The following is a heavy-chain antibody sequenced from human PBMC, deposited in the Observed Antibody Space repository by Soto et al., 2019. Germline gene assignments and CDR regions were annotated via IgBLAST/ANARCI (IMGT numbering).Heavy chain of an antibody. CDR3: AREVGYSGNDWRYNWFDP. CDR1: GGTFSSYT. D-gene: IGHD5-12*01. Sequence: QVQLVQSGAEVKKPGSSVKVSCKASGGTFSSYTISWVRQAPGQGLEWMGRIIPILGIANYAQKFQGRVTITADKPTSTAYMELSSLRSEDTAVYYCAREVGYSGNDWRYNWFDPWGQGTLVTVSS. CDR2: IIPILGIA. V-gene: IGHV1-69*08. J-gene: IGHJ5*02.